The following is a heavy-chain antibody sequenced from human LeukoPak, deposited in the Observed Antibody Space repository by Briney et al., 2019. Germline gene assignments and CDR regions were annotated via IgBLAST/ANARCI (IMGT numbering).Heavy chain of an antibody. CDR2: ISSSGSTI. J-gene: IGHJ6*03. Sequence: GGSLRLSCAASGFTFSSYEMNWVRQAPGKGLEWVSYISSSGSTIYYADSVKGRFTISRDNAKNSLYLQMNSLRAEDTAVYYCTVYYYYYMDVWGKGTTVTVSS. CDR3: TVYYYYYMDV. V-gene: IGHV3-48*03. D-gene: IGHD4-11*01. CDR1: GFTFSSYE.